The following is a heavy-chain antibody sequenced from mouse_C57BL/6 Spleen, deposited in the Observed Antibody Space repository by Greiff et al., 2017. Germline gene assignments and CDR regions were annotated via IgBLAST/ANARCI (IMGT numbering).Heavy chain of an antibody. CDR2: IYPGDGDT. V-gene: IGHV1-82*01. Sequence: VQGVESGPELVKPGASVKISCKASGYAFSSSWMNWVKQRPGKGLEWIGRIYPGDGDTNYNGKFKGKATLTADKSSSTAYMQLSSLTSEDSAVYFCARELGQDYWGQGTTLTVSS. D-gene: IGHD4-1*01. J-gene: IGHJ2*01. CDR1: GYAFSSSW. CDR3: ARELGQDY.